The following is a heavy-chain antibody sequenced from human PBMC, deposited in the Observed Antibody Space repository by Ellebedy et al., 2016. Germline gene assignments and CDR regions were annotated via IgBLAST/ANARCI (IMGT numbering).Heavy chain of an antibody. Sequence: GESLKISCNGSGYSFTSYWIGWVRQMPGKGLEWMGIIYPGDSDARYSPSFQGQVTISADKSINTAYLQWSSLNASDTAVYYCARHFDSSGYYYLTMRGYFDYWGQGTLVTVSS. D-gene: IGHD3-22*01. V-gene: IGHV5-51*01. J-gene: IGHJ4*02. CDR3: ARHFDSSGYYYLTMRGYFDY. CDR2: IYPGDSDA. CDR1: GYSFTSYW.